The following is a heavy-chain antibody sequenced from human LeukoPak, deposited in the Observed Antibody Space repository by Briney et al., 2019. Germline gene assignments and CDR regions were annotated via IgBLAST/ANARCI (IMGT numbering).Heavy chain of an antibody. D-gene: IGHD2-2*01. J-gene: IGHJ4*02. CDR1: GYTFTSYG. Sequence: VASVKVSCKASGYTFTSYGISWVRQAPGQGLEWMGWISAYNGNTNYAQKLRGRVTMTTDTSTSTAYMELRSLRSDDTAVYYCARDLGLVVVPAATHWFDYWGQGTLVTVSS. CDR3: ARDLGLVVVPAATHWFDY. CDR2: ISAYNGNT. V-gene: IGHV1-18*01.